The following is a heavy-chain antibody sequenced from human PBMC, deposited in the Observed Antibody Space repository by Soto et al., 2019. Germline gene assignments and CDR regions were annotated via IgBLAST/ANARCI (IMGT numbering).Heavy chain of an antibody. D-gene: IGHD3-22*01. CDR1: GGSISSGGYY. V-gene: IGHV4-31*03. CDR3: AREIPYDSSGYYQRFLRD. CDR2: IYYSGST. J-gene: IGHJ4*02. Sequence: SETLSLTCTVSGGSISSGGYYWSWIRQHPGKGLEWIGYIYYSGSTYYNPSLKSRVTISVDTSKNQFSLKLSSVTAADTAVYYCAREIPYDSSGYYQRFLRDWGQGTLVTVSS.